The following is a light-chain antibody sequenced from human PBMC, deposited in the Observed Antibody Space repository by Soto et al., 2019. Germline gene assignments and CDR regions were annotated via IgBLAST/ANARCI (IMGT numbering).Light chain of an antibody. V-gene: IGKV3-20*01. CDR3: QQYGGSPRT. CDR1: QSVGNS. J-gene: IGKJ1*01. Sequence: EIVLTQSPGTLSLSPGERATLSCRASQSVGNSLAWYQQKPGQAPRLLIYGASTRATGIPDRFSGSGSGTDFTLTISRLEPEDFAVYYCQQYGGSPRTFGQGTKVDIK. CDR2: GAS.